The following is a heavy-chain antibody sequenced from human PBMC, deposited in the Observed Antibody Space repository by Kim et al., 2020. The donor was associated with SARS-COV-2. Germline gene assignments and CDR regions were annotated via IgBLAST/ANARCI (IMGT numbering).Heavy chain of an antibody. Sequence: SVKGRFTVSRDIAKATLYRRMNSLRAEDTALYYCAKDHPSGGWPTFDSWGQGTLVTVSS. CDR3: AKDHPSGGWPTFDS. V-gene: IGHV3-23*01. J-gene: IGHJ4*02. D-gene: IGHD6-19*01.